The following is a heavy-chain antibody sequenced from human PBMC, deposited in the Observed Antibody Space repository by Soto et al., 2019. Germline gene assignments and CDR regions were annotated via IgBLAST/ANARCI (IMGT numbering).Heavy chain of an antibody. CDR2: ISGSGQTT. D-gene: IGHD3-3*01. V-gene: IGHV3-23*01. J-gene: IGHJ5*02. CDR1: GFTFSRFA. CDR3: AKDQRKPAIFGVVTLS. Sequence: EVQLLESGGGLGQPGGSLRLSCAGSGFTFSRFAMSWVRQVPGKGLEWVSAISGSGQTTYYADSVKGRFTVSRDNSNNTLYLQMNSLRAEDTAVYYCAKDQRKPAIFGVVTLSWGQGILVTVSS.